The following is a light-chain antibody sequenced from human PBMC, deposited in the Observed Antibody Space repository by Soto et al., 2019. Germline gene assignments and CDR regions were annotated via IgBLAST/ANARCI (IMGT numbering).Light chain of an antibody. CDR3: QQYNDWPLT. CDR1: QSVSSN. J-gene: IGKJ5*01. Sequence: EIVMTQSPVTLSVSPGERATLSCRSSQSVSSNLAWYQQKPGQAPSLLIYGAFTRATGIPARFGGTGSGTEFTLTISSLQSEDFALYYCQQYNDWPLTFGQGTRLEIK. V-gene: IGKV3-15*01. CDR2: GAF.